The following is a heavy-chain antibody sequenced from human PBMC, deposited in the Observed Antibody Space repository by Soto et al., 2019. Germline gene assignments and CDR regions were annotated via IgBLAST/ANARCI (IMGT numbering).Heavy chain of an antibody. V-gene: IGHV1-2*02. Sequence: QVQLVQSGAEVKEPGAPVKVSCRTSGYTFTDHYINWVRQAPGQGPEYMGWIHPNSGDTKYTQRFQGRVTMTRDTSISTAYMELRRMTSDDTAVYYCARDLSRQSWKWFEPWGQGTLVTVSS. CDR1: GYTFTDHY. J-gene: IGHJ5*02. CDR3: ARDLSRQSWKWFEP. CDR2: IHPNSGDT. D-gene: IGHD1-1*01.